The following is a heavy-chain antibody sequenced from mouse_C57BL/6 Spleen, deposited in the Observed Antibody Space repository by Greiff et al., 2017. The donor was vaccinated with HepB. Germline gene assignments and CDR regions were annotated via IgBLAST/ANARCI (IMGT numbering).Heavy chain of an antibody. CDR1: GYTFTSYW. J-gene: IGHJ1*03. V-gene: IGHV1-52*01. Sequence: QVQLQQPGAELVRPGSSVKLSCKASGYTFTSYWMHWVKQRPIQGLEWIGNIDPSDSDTHYHQKFKDKATLTVDKSSSTAYMQLSSLTSEDSAVYYCARWKGYSDVWGTGTTVTVSS. CDR2: IDPSDSDT. CDR3: ARWKGYSDV.